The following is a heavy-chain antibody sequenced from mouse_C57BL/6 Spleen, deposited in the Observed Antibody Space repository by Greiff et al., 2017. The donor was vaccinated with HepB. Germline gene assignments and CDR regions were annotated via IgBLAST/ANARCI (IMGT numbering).Heavy chain of an antibody. J-gene: IGHJ3*01. CDR3: ARSEVYDYDAWFAY. V-gene: IGHV1-18*01. Sequence: VQLQQSGPELVKPGASVKIPCKASGYTFTDYNMDWVKQSHGKSLEWIGDINPNNGGTIYNQNFKGKATLTVDKSSSTAYMELRSLTSEDTAVYYCARSEVYDYDAWFAYWGQGTLVTVSA. CDR2: INPNNGGT. D-gene: IGHD2-4*01. CDR1: GYTFTDYN.